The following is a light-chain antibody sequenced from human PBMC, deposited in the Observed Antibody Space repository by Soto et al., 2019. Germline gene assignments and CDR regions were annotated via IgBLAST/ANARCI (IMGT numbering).Light chain of an antibody. V-gene: IGKV1-9*01. CDR1: QGINSF. J-gene: IGKJ5*01. CDR3: KQLNTYPIT. Sequence: DIQLTQSPSFLSASVGDRVTITCRASQGINSFLAWYQQKPGKAPELLIYAASTLQSGVPSRFSGSGSGTEFTLTISSLQPEDFATFYCKQLNTYPITFGQGTRLEIK. CDR2: AAS.